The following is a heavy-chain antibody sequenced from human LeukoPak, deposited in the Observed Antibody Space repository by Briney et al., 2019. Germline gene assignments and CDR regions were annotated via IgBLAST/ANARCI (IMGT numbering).Heavy chain of an antibody. V-gene: IGHV4-30-2*01. Sequence: SETLSLTCAVSGGSISSGGYSWSWIRQPPGKGLEWIGYIYHSGSTYYNPSLKSRVTISVDRSKNQFSLKLSSVTAADTAVYYCARKLGYCSSTSCFNWFDPWGQGTLVTDSS. D-gene: IGHD2-2*01. CDR1: GGSISSGGYS. J-gene: IGHJ5*02. CDR3: ARKLGYCSSTSCFNWFDP. CDR2: IYHSGST.